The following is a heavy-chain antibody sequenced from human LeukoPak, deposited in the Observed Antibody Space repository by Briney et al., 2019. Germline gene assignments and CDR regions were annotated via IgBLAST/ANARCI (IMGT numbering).Heavy chain of an antibody. J-gene: IGHJ3*02. Sequence: AVKVSCKASGGTFSSYAISWVRQAPGQGLEWMGRIIPIFGTANYAQKFQGRVTITTDESTSTAYMELSSLRSEDTAVYYCARDSSGYYYGSGSSGAFDIWGQGTMVTVSS. CDR1: GGTFSSYA. D-gene: IGHD3-10*01. CDR2: IIPIFGTA. CDR3: ARDSSGYYYGSGSSGAFDI. V-gene: IGHV1-69*05.